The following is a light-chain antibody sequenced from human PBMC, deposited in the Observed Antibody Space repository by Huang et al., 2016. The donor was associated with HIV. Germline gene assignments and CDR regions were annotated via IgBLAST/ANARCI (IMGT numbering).Light chain of an antibody. V-gene: IGKV4-1*01. Sequence: DIIMTQSPDSLAVSLGERANLNCRYSQSVYSSSTSKDYMAWFQQKPGQPPRVLLFWASTREAGVPDRFTGSGSGTHFTLTIASLEAEDAAIYYCQQYYSSPQTFGQGTRVEVK. CDR2: WAS. J-gene: IGKJ1*01. CDR3: QQYYSSPQT. CDR1: QSVYSSSTSKDY.